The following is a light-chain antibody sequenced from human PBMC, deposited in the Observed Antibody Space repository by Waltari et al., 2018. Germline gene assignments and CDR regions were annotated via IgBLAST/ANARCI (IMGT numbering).Light chain of an antibody. CDR3: QSYDTSLSVV. Sequence: QSVLTQPPSVSGAPGPRVTIPCTGSGPNIGAGYAVPWYQQLPRAAPKLLIYGSSTRPLGVPDRFFGSTSGTSASLAITGLQAEDEADYYCQSYDTSLSVVFGGGTKLTVL. V-gene: IGLV1-40*01. CDR2: GSS. CDR1: GPNIGAGYA. J-gene: IGLJ3*02.